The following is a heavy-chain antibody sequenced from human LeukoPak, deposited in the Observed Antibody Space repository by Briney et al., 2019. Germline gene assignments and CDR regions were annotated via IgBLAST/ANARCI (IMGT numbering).Heavy chain of an antibody. CDR3: ASHSGSYYFAFDI. CDR1: GGTFSSYA. Sequence: SVKVSCKASGGTFSSYAISWVRQAPGQRLEWMGGIIPIFGTANYAQKFQGRVTITADESTSTAYMELSGLRSEDTAVYYCASHSGSYYFAFDIWGQGTMVTVSS. J-gene: IGHJ3*02. D-gene: IGHD1-26*01. CDR2: IIPIFGTA. V-gene: IGHV1-69*13.